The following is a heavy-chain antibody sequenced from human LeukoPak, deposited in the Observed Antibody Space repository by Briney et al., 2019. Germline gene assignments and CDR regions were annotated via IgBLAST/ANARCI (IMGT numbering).Heavy chain of an antibody. Sequence: GGSLRLSCAASGFTFNTYTMNWVRQAPGKGLEWVSSITASSTAIYSADSVKGRFTISRDNAKNLLYLQMNSLRAEDTAVYYCARTYYDILTGYNPYFGYWGQGILVTVSS. CDR2: ITASSTAI. J-gene: IGHJ4*02. CDR3: ARTYYDILTGYNPYFGY. CDR1: GFTFNTYT. V-gene: IGHV3-21*01. D-gene: IGHD3-9*01.